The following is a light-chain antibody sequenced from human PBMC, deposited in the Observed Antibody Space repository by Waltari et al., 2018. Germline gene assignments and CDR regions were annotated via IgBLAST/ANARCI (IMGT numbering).Light chain of an antibody. CDR3: QQYYTNPLT. V-gene: IGKV4-1*01. Sequence: DIVITQSPHSLAVSLGERATINRKSSQSDLYSSNNKNFLAWYQQKPGQSPKVLIYWASSRESGVPDRFSGSGSGTDFTLTISSLQAEDVAVYYCQQYYTNPLTFGGGTKVEIK. J-gene: IGKJ4*01. CDR1: QSDLYSSNNKNF. CDR2: WAS.